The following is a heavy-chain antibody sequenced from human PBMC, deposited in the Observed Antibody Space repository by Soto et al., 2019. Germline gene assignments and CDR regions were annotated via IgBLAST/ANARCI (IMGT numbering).Heavy chain of an antibody. Sequence: QVQLVESGGGVVQPGRSLRLSCAASGFTFSSYGMHWVRQAPGKGLEWVAVIWHDGSNKYYADSVKGRFTISRDNSKNTLYLQMNSLRAEDTAVYYCASFWGCSGGSCQTFDYWGQGTLVTVSS. J-gene: IGHJ4*02. V-gene: IGHV3-33*01. CDR3: ASFWGCSGGSCQTFDY. CDR1: GFTFSSYG. CDR2: IWHDGSNK. D-gene: IGHD2-15*01.